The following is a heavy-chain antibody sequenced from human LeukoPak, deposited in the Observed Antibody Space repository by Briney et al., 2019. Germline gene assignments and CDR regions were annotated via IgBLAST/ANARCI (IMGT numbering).Heavy chain of an antibody. D-gene: IGHD6-19*01. V-gene: IGHV3-23*01. CDR3: ARDRSGWYWDY. J-gene: IGHJ4*02. CDR2: VSSIGGNT. CDR1: GFTFSSYA. Sequence: GGSLRLSCAASGFTFSSYALSWVRQTPGKGLEWVSAVSSIGGNTYYADSVKGRFTISRDNSKNTLYLQMNSLRAEDTAVYYCARDRSGWYWDYWGQGTLVTVSS.